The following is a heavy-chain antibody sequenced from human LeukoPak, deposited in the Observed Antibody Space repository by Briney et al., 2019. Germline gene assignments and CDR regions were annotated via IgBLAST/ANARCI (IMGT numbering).Heavy chain of an antibody. CDR2: ISSTGGTT. Sequence: GGSLRLSCVASGLTFSNYGISWVRQAPGKGLEWVSAISSTGGTTYYADSVKGRFTISRDNAKNSLFLQMNSLRAEDTAVYFCARVKQQLVRLLGRDTTYYYYYYMDVWGKGTTVTVSS. CDR1: GLTFSNYG. J-gene: IGHJ6*03. V-gene: IGHV3-23*01. CDR3: ARVKQQLVRLLGRDTTYYYYYYMDV. D-gene: IGHD6-13*01.